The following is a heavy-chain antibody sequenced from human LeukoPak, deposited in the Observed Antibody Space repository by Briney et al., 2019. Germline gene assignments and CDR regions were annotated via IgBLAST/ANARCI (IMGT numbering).Heavy chain of an antibody. V-gene: IGHV1-18*01. CDR3: ARGSDRYSSGWYSDFDY. D-gene: IGHD6-19*01. CDR1: GYTFTSYG. Sequence: GASVKVSCKASGYTFTSYGISWVRQAPGQGLEWMGWISAYNGNTNYAQKLQGRVTTTTDTSTSTAYMELRSLRSDDTAVYYCARGSDRYSSGWYSDFDYWGQGTLVTVSS. CDR2: ISAYNGNT. J-gene: IGHJ4*02.